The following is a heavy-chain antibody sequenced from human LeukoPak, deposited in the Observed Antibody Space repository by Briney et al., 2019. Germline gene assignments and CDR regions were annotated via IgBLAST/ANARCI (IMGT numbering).Heavy chain of an antibody. CDR2: INPNSGGT. CDR3: AGELNYDSSGYYFDY. V-gene: IGHV1-2*02. D-gene: IGHD3-22*01. CDR1: GYTFTVYF. J-gene: IGHJ4*02. Sequence: ASVKVSCKASGYTFTVYFMHWVRQAPGQGLEWMGWINPNSGGTNYAQKFQGRVTMTRDTSISTAYMELSRLRSDDTAVYYCAGELNYDSSGYYFDYWGQGTLVTVSS.